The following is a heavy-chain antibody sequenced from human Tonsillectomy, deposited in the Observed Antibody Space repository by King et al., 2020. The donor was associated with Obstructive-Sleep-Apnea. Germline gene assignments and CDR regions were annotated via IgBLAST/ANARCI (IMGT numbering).Heavy chain of an antibody. D-gene: IGHD3-9*01. V-gene: IGHV3-9*01. Sequence: GQLVESGGGLVQPGRSLRLSCAASGFTFDDYAMHWVRQAPGKGLEWVSGISWKSGSIGFAVIVKGRFTISRDNAKNYLYLQMNSLRAEDTALYYCAKDKYFYWLWGLFDYWGQGTLVTVSS. J-gene: IGHJ4*02. CDR3: AKDKYFYWLWGLFDY. CDR2: ISWKSGSI. CDR1: GFTFDDYA.